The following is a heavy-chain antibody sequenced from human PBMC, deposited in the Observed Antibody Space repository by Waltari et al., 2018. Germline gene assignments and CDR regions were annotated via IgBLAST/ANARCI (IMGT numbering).Heavy chain of an antibody. CDR1: GFTFSSYA. J-gene: IGHJ6*02. D-gene: IGHD3-16*01. CDR3: ARGLGLLYYYYYGMDV. V-gene: IGHV3-30-3*01. CDR2: ISYDGSNK. Sequence: VQLVESGGGVVQPGRSLSLPCSAYGFTFSSYALHLFRQPPGKGLEWVAVISYDGSNKYYADSVKGRFTISRDNSKNTLYLQMNSLRAEDTAVYYCARGLGLLYYYYYGMDVWGQGTTVTVSS.